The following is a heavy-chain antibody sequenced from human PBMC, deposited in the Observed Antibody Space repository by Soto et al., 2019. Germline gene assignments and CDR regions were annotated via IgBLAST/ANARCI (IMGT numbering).Heavy chain of an antibody. V-gene: IGHV1-3*01. Sequence: QVQLVQSGAEVKKPGASVKVSCKASGYTFTSYAMHWVRQAPGQRLEWMGWINAGNGNTKYSQKFQGRVTITRDTSASTAYMELSSLRSEDTAVYYWARDLKVVTFRVADDAFDIWGQGTMVTVSS. CDR1: GYTFTSYA. D-gene: IGHD3-3*01. CDR2: INAGNGNT. J-gene: IGHJ3*02. CDR3: ARDLKVVTFRVADDAFDI.